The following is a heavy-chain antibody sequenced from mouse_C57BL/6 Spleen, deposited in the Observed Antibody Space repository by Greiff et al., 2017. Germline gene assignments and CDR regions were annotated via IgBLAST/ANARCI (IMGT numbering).Heavy chain of an antibody. D-gene: IGHD2-5*01. J-gene: IGHJ3*01. CDR2: IYPSDSET. CDR3: ARSYSNYGLFAY. CDR1: GYTFTSYW. V-gene: IGHV1-61*01. Sequence: QVQLQQSGAELVRPGSSVKLSCKASGYTFTSYWMDWVKQRPGQGLEWIGNIYPSDSETHYNQKFKDKATLTVDKSSSTAYMQLSSLTSEDSAVYYCARSYSNYGLFAYWGQGTLVTVSA.